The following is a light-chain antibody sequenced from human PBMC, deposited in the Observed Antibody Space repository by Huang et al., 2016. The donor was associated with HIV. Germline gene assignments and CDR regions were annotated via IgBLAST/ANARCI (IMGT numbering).Light chain of an antibody. CDR2: AAS. V-gene: IGKV1-6*01. Sequence: IQMTQSPASLSASVGDRVTITCRASQAIRNDLGWYQQRLGKAPTLLVSAASHLQSGVPSRFSGSGSGTHFTLTISGLQSEDFATYYCLQTYTYPWTFGQGTKVEI. CDR3: LQTYTYPWT. J-gene: IGKJ1*01. CDR1: QAIRND.